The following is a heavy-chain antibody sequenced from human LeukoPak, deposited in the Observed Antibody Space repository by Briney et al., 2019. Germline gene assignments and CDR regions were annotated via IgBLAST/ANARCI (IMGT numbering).Heavy chain of an antibody. V-gene: IGHV3-30*09. CDR1: GFTFSNYA. CDR2: IGYDGDNK. J-gene: IGHJ4*02. D-gene: IGHD3-22*01. CDR3: ARATYYYDSSGYYHIRDYFDY. Sequence: GKSLRLSCAASGFTFSNYAMNWVRQAPGKDLEWVAFIGYDGDNKFYVDSVKGRFAISRDNAKNSLYLQMNSLRAEDTALYYCARATYYYDSSGYYHIRDYFDYWGQGTLVTVSS.